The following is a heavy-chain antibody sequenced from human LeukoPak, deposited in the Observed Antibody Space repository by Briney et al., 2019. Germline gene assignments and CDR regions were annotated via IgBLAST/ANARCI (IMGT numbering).Heavy chain of an antibody. CDR2: ISSSSSYI. J-gene: IGHJ6*03. D-gene: IGHD6-19*01. Sequence: PGGSLRLSCAASGFTFSSYSMNWVRQAPGKGLEWVSSISSSSSYIYYADSVKGRFTISRDNAKNSLYLQMNSLRAEDTAVYYCARDHGWLGVGYYYYMDVWGKGTTVTVSS. CDR1: GFTFSSYS. CDR3: ARDHGWLGVGYYYYMDV. V-gene: IGHV3-21*01.